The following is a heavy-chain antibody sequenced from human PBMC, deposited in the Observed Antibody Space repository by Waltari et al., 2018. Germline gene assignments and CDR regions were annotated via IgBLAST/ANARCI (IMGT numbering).Heavy chain of an antibody. CDR2: IRSKADGGTI. CDR3: TTDRRRGYDPQFDY. Sequence: EVQLVESGGGLVKPGGSLRLSCAASGFSFSDAWWSWVRLAPGKGLEWVGRIRSKADGGTIDYAAPVKGRFTISRDDSKTTLYMQLNSLKDEDTAVYYCTTDRRRGYDPQFDYWGQGTLVTVSS. J-gene: IGHJ4*02. D-gene: IGHD5-12*01. V-gene: IGHV3-15*01. CDR1: GFSFSDAW.